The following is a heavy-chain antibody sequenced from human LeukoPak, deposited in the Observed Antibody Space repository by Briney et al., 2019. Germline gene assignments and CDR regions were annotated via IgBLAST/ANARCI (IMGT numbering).Heavy chain of an antibody. CDR2: IYYSGST. CDR1: GGSISSYY. V-gene: IGHV4-59*01. CDR3: AIGAASSGWHKFDY. J-gene: IGHJ4*02. D-gene: IGHD6-19*01. Sequence: NPSETLSLTCTVSGGSISSYYWSWIRQPPGKGLERIGYIYYSGSTNYNPSLKSRVTISVDTSKNQFSLKLSSVTAADTAVYYCAIGAASSGWHKFDYWGQGTLVTVSS.